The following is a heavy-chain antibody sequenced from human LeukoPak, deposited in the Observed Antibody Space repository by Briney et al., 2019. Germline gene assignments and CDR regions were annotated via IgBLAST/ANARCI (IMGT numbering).Heavy chain of an antibody. CDR1: GFTFTIYA. D-gene: IGHD5-24*01. CDR3: AKSRWVTNSGGGFDY. CDR2: VSGSGDST. Sequence: GGSLRLSCVTSGFTFTIYAMGWVRQAPGKGLEWVSGVSGSGDSTKYADSVKGRFTISRDNSKNTLYLQMSSLRAEETAVYYCAKSRWVTNSGGGFDYWGQGTLVTVSS. V-gene: IGHV3-23*01. J-gene: IGHJ4*02.